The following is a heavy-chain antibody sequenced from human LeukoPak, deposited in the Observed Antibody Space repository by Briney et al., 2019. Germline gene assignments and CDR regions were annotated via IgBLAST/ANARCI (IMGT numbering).Heavy chain of an antibody. D-gene: IGHD1-7*01. Sequence: PGGSLRLSCAASGFTFSDHHMSWIRQAPGKGLEWVSYISTSGNTINYADSVKGRFTISRDNAKKSLFLQMNSLRADDTAVYFCARDPRTLRGPESYFDSWGQGTLVSVSS. CDR1: GFTFSDHH. J-gene: IGHJ4*02. V-gene: IGHV3-11*01. CDR3: ARDPRTLRGPESYFDS. CDR2: ISTSGNTI.